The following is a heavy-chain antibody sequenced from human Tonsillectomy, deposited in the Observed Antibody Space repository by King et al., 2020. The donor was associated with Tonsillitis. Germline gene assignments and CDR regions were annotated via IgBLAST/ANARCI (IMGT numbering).Heavy chain of an antibody. V-gene: IGHV4-61*02. CDR3: AYGYFEDTFDI. Sequence: VQLQESGPGLVKPSQTLSLICTVSGGSISSGSDYWSWIRQPAGKGLEWIGRLYTRGSINYNPSLKSRVTMSVDTSKTQFSLKLTSVTAADTAVYYCAYGYFEDTFDIWGQGTVVTVSS. D-gene: IGHD4-17*01. J-gene: IGHJ3*02. CDR1: GGSISSGSDY. CDR2: LYTRGSI.